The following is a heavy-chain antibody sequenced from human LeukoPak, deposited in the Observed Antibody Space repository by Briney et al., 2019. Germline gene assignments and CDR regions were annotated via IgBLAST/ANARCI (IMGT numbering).Heavy chain of an antibody. V-gene: IGHV1-18*01. CDR3: ARDRDYDILTGYPPLDY. CDR2: ISAYNGNT. Sequence: ASVKVSCKASGYTFTSYGISWVRQAPGQGLEWMGWISAYNGNTNYAQKLQGRVTMTTDTSTSTAYMELRSLRSDDTAVYYCARDRDYDILTGYPPLDYWGKGTLVTVSS. D-gene: IGHD3-9*01. CDR1: GYTFTSYG. J-gene: IGHJ4*02.